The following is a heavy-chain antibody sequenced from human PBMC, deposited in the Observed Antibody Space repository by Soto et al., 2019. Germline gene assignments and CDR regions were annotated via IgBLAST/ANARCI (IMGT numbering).Heavy chain of an antibody. Sequence: GESLKISCQTSGYRFSSYWIVWVRQMPGKGLEWMGIIYPNDSRVKYNPSVQGQVTMSVDTSTSTVYMELSSLRSEDTAVYYCATSLGSPSSPNYWGQGTLVTVSS. V-gene: IGHV5-51*01. CDR3: ATSLGSPSSPNY. J-gene: IGHJ4*02. CDR2: IYPNDSRV. CDR1: GYRFSSYW. D-gene: IGHD3-16*01.